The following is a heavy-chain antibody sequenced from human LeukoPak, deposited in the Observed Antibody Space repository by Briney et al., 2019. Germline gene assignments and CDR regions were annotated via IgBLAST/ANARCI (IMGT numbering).Heavy chain of an antibody. D-gene: IGHD3-3*01. CDR1: GGSITSYY. CDR3: ARARYYDFWSGYYTGQSRAYYFDY. Sequence: SETLSLTCTVSGGSITSYYWSWIRQPPGKGLEWIGEINHSGSTNYNPSLKSRVTISVDTSKNQFSLKLSSVTAADTAVYYCARARYYDFWSGYYTGQSRAYYFDYWGQGTLVTVSS. J-gene: IGHJ4*02. CDR2: INHSGST. V-gene: IGHV4-34*01.